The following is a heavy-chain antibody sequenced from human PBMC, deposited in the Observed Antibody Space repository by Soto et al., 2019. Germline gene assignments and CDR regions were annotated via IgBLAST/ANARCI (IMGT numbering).Heavy chain of an antibody. V-gene: IGHV4-34*01. J-gene: IGHJ4*02. D-gene: IGHD3-22*01. CDR3: ARGSHKLHSYDSSGFYHYVDY. CDR2: INDSGST. Sequence: SETLSLTCAVYGGSFSDYSWTWIRQPPGKGLEWISEINDSGSTNYTPSLERRVTISRDTSKNRFSLKLSSVTAADTAVYYCARGSHKLHSYDSSGFYHYVDYWGQGSLVTVS. CDR1: GGSFSDYS.